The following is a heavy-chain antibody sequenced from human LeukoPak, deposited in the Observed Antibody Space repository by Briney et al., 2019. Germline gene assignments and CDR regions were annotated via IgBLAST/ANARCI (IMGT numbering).Heavy chain of an antibody. CDR3: ATGLWFGELRKDDY. V-gene: IGHV3-74*01. CDR1: GFTVSSYW. D-gene: IGHD3-10*01. CDR2: INSDGSST. J-gene: IGHJ4*02. Sequence: PGGSLRLSCAASGFTVSSYWMHWVRQAPGKGLVWVSRINSDGSSTSYADSVKGRFTISRDNAKNTLYLQMNSLRAEDTAVYYCATGLWFGELRKDDYWGQGTLVTVSS.